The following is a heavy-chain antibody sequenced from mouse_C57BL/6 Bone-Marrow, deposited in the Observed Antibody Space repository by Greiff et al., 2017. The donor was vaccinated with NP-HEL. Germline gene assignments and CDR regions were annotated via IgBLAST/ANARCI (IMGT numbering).Heavy chain of an antibody. CDR3: AREDYYGSSHWYCDV. V-gene: IGHV1-20*01. J-gene: IGHJ1*03. CDR1: GYSFTGYF. D-gene: IGHD1-1*01. Sequence: EVQLQQSGPELVKPGDSVKISCKASGYSFTGYFMNWVMQSHGKSLEWIGRINPYNGDTFYNQKFKGKATLTVDHSSSTAHTELRSLTSEDSAVYYCAREDYYGSSHWYCDVWGTGTTVTVSS. CDR2: INPYNGDT.